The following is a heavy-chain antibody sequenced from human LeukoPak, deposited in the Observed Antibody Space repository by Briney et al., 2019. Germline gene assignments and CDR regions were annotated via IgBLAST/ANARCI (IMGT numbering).Heavy chain of an antibody. CDR3: ARDREGGYYGSGSIDY. J-gene: IGHJ4*02. V-gene: IGHV3-11*01. CDR2: ISSSGSTI. D-gene: IGHD3-10*01. Sequence: GGSLRLSCAASGFTFSDYYMSWIRQAPGKGLEWVSYISSSGSTIYYADSVKGRFTISRDNAKNSLYPQMNSLRAKDTAVYYCARDREGGYYGSGSIDYWGQGTLVTVSS. CDR1: GFTFSDYY.